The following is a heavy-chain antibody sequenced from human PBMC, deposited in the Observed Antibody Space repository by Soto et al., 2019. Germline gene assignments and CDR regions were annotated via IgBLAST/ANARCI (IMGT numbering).Heavy chain of an antibody. Sequence: QVQLVQSGAEVKKPGSSVKVSCKASGGTFSSYAISWVRQAPGQGLEWMGGIIPIFGTANYAQKFQGRVTITAGESTSTAYMELSSLRSEDTAVYYCARGDQPLLYPDWYFDLWGRGTLVTVSS. CDR2: IIPIFGTA. D-gene: IGHD2-2*02. CDR1: GGTFSSYA. J-gene: IGHJ2*01. CDR3: ARGDQPLLYPDWYFDL. V-gene: IGHV1-69*12.